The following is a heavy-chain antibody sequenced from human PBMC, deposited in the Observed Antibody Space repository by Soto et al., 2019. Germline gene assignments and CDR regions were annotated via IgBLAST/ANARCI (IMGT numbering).Heavy chain of an antibody. D-gene: IGHD3-22*01. J-gene: IGHJ4*02. CDR1: AFTFNNYA. Sequence: GGSLRLSCAASAFTFNNYAMSWVRQAPGKGLEWVSGIGGSGRTTYYADSVKGRFTISRDNSNNTLFLQMNSLRAEDTAVYYCAKSRYSDSSGDFYDYWGQGTLVTV. CDR2: IGGSGRTT. CDR3: AKSRYSDSSGDFYDY. V-gene: IGHV3-23*01.